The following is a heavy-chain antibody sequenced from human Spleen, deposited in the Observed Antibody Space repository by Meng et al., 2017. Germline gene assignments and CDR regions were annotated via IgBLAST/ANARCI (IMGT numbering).Heavy chain of an antibody. D-gene: IGHD6-19*01. Sequence: QPQLQESGPGLVNPSEALSLTCSVSGGSISTSGYYWGWIRQPPGKGLEWIGSIGHSGFTYYTPSLKSRVTVSIDTSKNQFFLKLTSVTAADTAVYYCVRSSGWVRTGFDPWGQGTLVTVSS. V-gene: IGHV4-39*01. CDR2: IGHSGFT. CDR1: GGSISTSGYY. CDR3: VRSSGWVRTGFDP. J-gene: IGHJ5*02.